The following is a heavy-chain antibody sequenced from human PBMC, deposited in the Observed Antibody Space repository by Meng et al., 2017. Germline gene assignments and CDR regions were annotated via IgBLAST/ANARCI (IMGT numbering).Heavy chain of an antibody. J-gene: IGHJ4*02. CDR1: ASTFSNYD. CDR2: INTKTGNP. V-gene: IGHV7-4-1*02. D-gene: IGHD2-8*02. CDR3: ATTGGGFDY. Sequence: VQSGSELRKPGASVQVSCMTSASTFSNYDINWVRQAPGQGLEWMGWINTKTGNPTYARGFTGRFVFSLDTSVSTAHLHISTLTPEDTAVYYCATTGGGFDYWGQGTLVTVSS.